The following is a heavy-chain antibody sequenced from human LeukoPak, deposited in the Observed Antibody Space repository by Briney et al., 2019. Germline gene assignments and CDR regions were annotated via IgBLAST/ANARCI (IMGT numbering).Heavy chain of an antibody. D-gene: IGHD5-18*01. V-gene: IGHV1-2*02. J-gene: IGHJ4*02. Sequence: ASVKVSCKASGYTFTGYYMHWVRQAPGQGLAWMGWINPNSGGTNYAQKFQGRVTMTRDTSISTAYMELSRLRSDDTAVYYCARTYTAMVNPNFWGQGTLVTVSS. CDR3: ARTYTAMVNPNF. CDR1: GYTFTGYY. CDR2: INPNSGGT.